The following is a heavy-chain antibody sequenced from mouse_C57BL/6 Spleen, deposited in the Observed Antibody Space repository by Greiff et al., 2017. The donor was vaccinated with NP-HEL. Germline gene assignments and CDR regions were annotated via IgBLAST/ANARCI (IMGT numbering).Heavy chain of an antibody. V-gene: IGHV1-62-2*01. CDR3: ARHEAYYDYDEGDYAMGY. J-gene: IGHJ4*01. D-gene: IGHD2-4*01. Sequence: QVQLQQSGAELVKPGASVKLSCKASGYTFTEYTIHWVKQRSGQGLEWIGWFYPGSGSIKYNEKFKDKATLTADKSSSTVYMELSRLTSGYSAVYFCARHEAYYDYDEGDYAMGYWGQGTSVTVSS. CDR1: GYTFTEYT. CDR2: FYPGSGSI.